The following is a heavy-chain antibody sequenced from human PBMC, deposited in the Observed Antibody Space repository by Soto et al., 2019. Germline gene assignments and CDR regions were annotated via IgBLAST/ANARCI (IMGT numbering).Heavy chain of an antibody. CDR3: AREHIVVVTAMRYYYYGMDV. CDR2: IIPIFGTA. J-gene: IGHJ6*02. V-gene: IGHV1-69*01. CDR1: GGTFSSYA. Sequence: QVQLVQSGAEVKKPGSSVKVSCKASGGTFSSYAISWVRQAPGQGLEWMGGIIPIFGTANYAQKFQGRVTITADESTSTAYMELSSLRSEDTAVYCCAREHIVVVTAMRYYYYGMDVWGQGTTVTVSS. D-gene: IGHD2-21*02.